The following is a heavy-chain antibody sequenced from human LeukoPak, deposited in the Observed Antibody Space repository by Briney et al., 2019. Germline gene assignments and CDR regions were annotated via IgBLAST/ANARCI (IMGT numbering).Heavy chain of an antibody. J-gene: IGHJ3*02. Sequence: ASVKVSCKASGYTFTSYGISWVRQAPGQGLEWMGWISAYNGNTNYAQKLQGRVTMTTDTSTSTAYMELRSLRAEDTAVYYCARDPGRYCSSTSCYSRAFDIWGQGTMVTVSS. CDR1: GYTFTSYG. V-gene: IGHV1-18*01. D-gene: IGHD2-2*01. CDR3: ARDPGRYCSSTSCYSRAFDI. CDR2: ISAYNGNT.